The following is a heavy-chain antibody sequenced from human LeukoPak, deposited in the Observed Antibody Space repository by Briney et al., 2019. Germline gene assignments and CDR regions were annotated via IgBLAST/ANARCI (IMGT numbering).Heavy chain of an antibody. CDR1: GFTFSRYE. V-gene: IGHV3-48*03. CDR2: ISSSVSTI. J-gene: IGHJ3*02. D-gene: IGHD2-2*01. CDR3: ARVFNGYQLLQYVFDI. Sequence: PGGSLRLSCAASGFTFSRYEMNWVRQAPGKGLEWVSYISSSVSTIYYAYSVKGRFTISRDNAKNSLYLQMNSLRAEDTAVYYCARVFNGYQLLQYVFDIWGEGTMVTVSS.